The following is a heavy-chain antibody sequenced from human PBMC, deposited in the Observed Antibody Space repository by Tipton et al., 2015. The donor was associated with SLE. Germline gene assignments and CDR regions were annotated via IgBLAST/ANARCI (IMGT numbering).Heavy chain of an antibody. J-gene: IGHJ6*02. CDR2: IYYSGST. CDR3: ARGGCGGDCSDYGMDV. V-gene: IGHV4-31*03. CDR1: GGSISSGGYY. Sequence: LSLTCTVSGGSISSGGYYWSWIRQHPGKGLEWIGYIYYSGSTYYNPSLKSRVTISVDTSKNQFSLKLSSVTAADTAVYYCARGGCGGDCSDYGMDVWGQGTTVTVSS. D-gene: IGHD2-21*02.